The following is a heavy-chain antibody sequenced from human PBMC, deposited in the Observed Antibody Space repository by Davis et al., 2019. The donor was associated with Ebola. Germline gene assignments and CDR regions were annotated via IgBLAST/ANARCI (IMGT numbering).Heavy chain of an antibody. D-gene: IGHD2-15*01. CDR3: ARDVAVEAPTDWLDP. CDR1: GGTFSSYV. J-gene: IGHJ5*02. Sequence: SVKVSCKASGGTFSSYVINWVRQAPGQGLEWMGGIIPIFGTARYAQKFQGRVTISADKSTSTGYMELSSLRSDDTAVYYCARDVAVEAPTDWLDPWGQGTLVTVSS. V-gene: IGHV1-69*06. CDR2: IIPIFGTA.